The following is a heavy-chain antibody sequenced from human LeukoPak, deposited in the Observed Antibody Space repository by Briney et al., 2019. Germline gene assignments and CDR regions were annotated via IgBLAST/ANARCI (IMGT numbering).Heavy chain of an antibody. CDR3: ASGSSAYYYGMDV. CDR2: INHSGST. Sequence: SETLSLTCAVYGGSFSGYYWSWIRQPPGKGLEWIGEINHSGSTNYNPSLKSRVTISVDTSKNQFSLKLSSVTAADTAVYYCASGSSAYYYGMDVWGQGTTVTVSS. V-gene: IGHV4-34*01. CDR1: GGSFSGYY. D-gene: IGHD3-10*01. J-gene: IGHJ6*02.